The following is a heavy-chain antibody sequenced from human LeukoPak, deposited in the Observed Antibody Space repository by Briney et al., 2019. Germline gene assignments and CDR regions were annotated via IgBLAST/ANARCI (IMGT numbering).Heavy chain of an antibody. D-gene: IGHD4-17*01. CDR3: ARDRAYGDYAGAFDI. CDR1: SFTFRSYG. V-gene: IGHV3-30*02. Sequence: GGSLRLSCATSSFTFRSYGMHWVRQAPDKGLEWVAFIRYDGSNKYYADSVKGRFTISRDNAKNSLYLQMNSLRAEDTAVYYCARDRAYGDYAGAFDIWGQGTMVTVSS. J-gene: IGHJ3*02. CDR2: IRYDGSNK.